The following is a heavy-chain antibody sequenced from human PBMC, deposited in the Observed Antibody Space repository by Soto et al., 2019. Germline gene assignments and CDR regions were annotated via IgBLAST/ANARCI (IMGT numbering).Heavy chain of an antibody. CDR1: GYTFTTYG. V-gene: IGHV1-18*03. CDR3: AGDGYFDY. J-gene: IGHJ4*01. CDR2: ISASNGNT. Sequence: QVQLVQSGAEVKKPGASVKVSCKASGYTFTTYGIAWVRQAPGQGLEWMGWISASNGNTNYAQKLQGRVTMTTDTSTNTAYMELRSLISDDMVVYYGAGDGYFDYWGHLTLVTVS.